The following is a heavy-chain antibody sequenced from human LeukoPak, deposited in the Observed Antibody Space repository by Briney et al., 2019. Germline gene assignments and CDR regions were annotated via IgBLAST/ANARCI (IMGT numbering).Heavy chain of an antibody. CDR3: ASPWVRGVIT. CDR1: GGPFSGYY. CDR2: INHSGST. V-gene: IGHV4-34*01. J-gene: IGHJ5*02. Sequence: SETLSLTCAVYGGPFSGYYWSWIRQPPGKGLEWIGEINHSGSTNYNPSLKSRVTISVDTSKNQFSLKLGSVTAADTAVYYCASPWVRGVITWGQGTLVTVSS. D-gene: IGHD3-10*01.